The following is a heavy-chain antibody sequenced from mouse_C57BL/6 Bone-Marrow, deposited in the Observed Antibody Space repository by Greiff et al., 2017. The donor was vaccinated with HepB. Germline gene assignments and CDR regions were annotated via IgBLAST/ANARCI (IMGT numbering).Heavy chain of an antibody. D-gene: IGHD2-4*01. CDR1: GYTFTSYW. Sequence: VQLQQPGAELVKPGASVKLSCKASGYTFTSYWMHWVKQRPGQGLEWIGMIHPNSGSTNYNEKFKSKATLTVDKSSSTAYMQLSSLTSEDSAVYYCARDDYDEGLYYFDYWGQGTTLTVSS. V-gene: IGHV1-64*01. CDR3: ARDDYDEGLYYFDY. CDR2: IHPNSGST. J-gene: IGHJ2*01.